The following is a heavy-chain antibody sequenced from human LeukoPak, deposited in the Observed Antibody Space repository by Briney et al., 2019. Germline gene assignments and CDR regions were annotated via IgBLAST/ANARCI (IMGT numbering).Heavy chain of an antibody. CDR1: GGSISSSYYY. D-gene: IGHD3-22*01. V-gene: IGHV4-39*07. J-gene: IGHJ4*02. CDR3: ASGTWGFYDTTVGVY. CDR2: VYYSGST. Sequence: SETLSLTCTVSGGSISSSYYYWGWIRQPPGKGLEWIGSVYYSGSTYYNPSLKSRVTISVDTSKNQFSLKLSSVTAANTAVFYCASGTWGFYDTTVGVYWGQGTLVTVSS.